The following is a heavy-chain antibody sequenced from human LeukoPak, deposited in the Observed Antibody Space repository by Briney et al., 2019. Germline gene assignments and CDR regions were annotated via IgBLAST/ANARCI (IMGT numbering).Heavy chain of an antibody. CDR1: GDSISRSDYY. CDR2: IYYSGST. Sequence: SETLSLTCSVSGDSISRSDYYWSWIRQPPGKGLEWIGYIYYSGSTNYNPSLKSRVTISVDTSKNQFSLKLSSVTAADTAVYYCARGGVGYYGMDVWGQGTTVTVSS. J-gene: IGHJ6*02. CDR3: ARGGVGYYGMDV. V-gene: IGHV4-61*08. D-gene: IGHD3-10*01.